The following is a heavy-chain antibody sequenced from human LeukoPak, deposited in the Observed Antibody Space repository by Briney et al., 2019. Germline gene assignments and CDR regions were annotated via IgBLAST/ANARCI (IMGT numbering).Heavy chain of an antibody. D-gene: IGHD3-10*01. J-gene: IGHJ4*02. CDR3: ARDPTRGY. V-gene: IGHV3-74*01. Sequence: PGGSLRLSCAVSGFTFSSYWMLWVRQAPGKGLVWASRINSDGSSSTYADSVKGRFTISRDNAKNTLFLQMNSLRAEDTAVYYCARDPTRGYWGQGTLVTVSS. CDR2: INSDGSSS. CDR1: GFTFSSYW.